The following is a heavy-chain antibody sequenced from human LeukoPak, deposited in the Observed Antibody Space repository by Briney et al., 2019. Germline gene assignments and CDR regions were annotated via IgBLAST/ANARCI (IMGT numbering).Heavy chain of an antibody. CDR1: GFTLSTYA. D-gene: IGHD2-2*01. CDR3: ARVMGRYCSSTSCYVDY. J-gene: IGHJ4*02. CDR2: VSSSGSYT. Sequence: GGSLRLSCAASGFTLSTYAMSWVRQAPGKGLEWVSTVSSSGSYTFYADSVTGRFTISRDNSKNTLYLELNSLRAEDTAVYYCARVMGRYCSSTSCYVDYWGQGTLVTVSS. V-gene: IGHV3-23*01.